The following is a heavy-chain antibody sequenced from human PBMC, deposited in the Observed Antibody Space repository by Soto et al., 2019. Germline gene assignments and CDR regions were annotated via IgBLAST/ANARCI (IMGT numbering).Heavy chain of an antibody. CDR2: ISGSGGST. V-gene: IGHV3-23*01. CDR3: AKVALVAAFMYLQP. J-gene: IGHJ1*01. D-gene: IGHD2-15*01. Sequence: PGGSLRLSCAASGFTFSSYAISCVGQAPGKGLEWVSAISGSGGSTYYADSVKGRFTISRDNSKNTLYLQMNSLRAEDTAVYYCAKVALVAAFMYLQPRGYGTLVSAS. CDR1: GFTFSSYA.